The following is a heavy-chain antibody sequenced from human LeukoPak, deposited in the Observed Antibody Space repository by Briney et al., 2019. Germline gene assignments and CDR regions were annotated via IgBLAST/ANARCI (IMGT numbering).Heavy chain of an antibody. J-gene: IGHJ3*02. CDR2: ISSSGSTI. CDR3: ARDCTNGVCSAAFDI. V-gene: IGHV3-48*03. CDR1: GFTFSSYE. Sequence: QSGGSLRLSCAASGFTFSSYEMNWVRQAPGKGLEWVSYISSSGSTIYYADSVKGRFTISRDNAKNSLYLQMNSLRAEDTAVYYCARDCTNGVCSAAFDIWGQGTMVTVSS. D-gene: IGHD2-8*01.